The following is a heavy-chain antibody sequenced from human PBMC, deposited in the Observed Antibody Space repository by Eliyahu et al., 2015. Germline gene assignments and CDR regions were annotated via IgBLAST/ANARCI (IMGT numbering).Heavy chain of an antibody. CDR2: IRSKVYGGTA. CDR3: SRPWTGTTRAD. Sequence: EVQLVESGGGLVEPGRSXGLSCTAXGFTFGXNAMXWFRQAPGKGLECIAYIRSKVYGGTAEYAASVKGRFTISRDDSKGIAYLQMNSLRTEDTAVYYCSRPWTGTTRADWGQGTLVTVSS. J-gene: IGHJ4*02. CDR1: GFTFGXNA. D-gene: IGHD1-1*01. V-gene: IGHV3-49*03.